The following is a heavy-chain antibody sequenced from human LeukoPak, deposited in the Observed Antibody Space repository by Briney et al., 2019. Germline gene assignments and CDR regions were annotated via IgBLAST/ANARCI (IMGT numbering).Heavy chain of an antibody. V-gene: IGHV4-59*08. CDR1: GGFINSHY. CDR2: IYYSGST. CDR3: ARRAADDAFDI. Sequence: SETLSLTCTVSGGFINSHYWSWIRQPPGKGLEWIGYIYYSGSTNYNPSLTSRVAILVDRSKNQFSLKPTSVTAADTAVYYCARRAADDAFDIWGQGTMVTVSS. J-gene: IGHJ3*02.